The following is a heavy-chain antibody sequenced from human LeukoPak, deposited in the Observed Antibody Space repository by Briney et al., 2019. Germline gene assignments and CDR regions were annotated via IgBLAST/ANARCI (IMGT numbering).Heavy chain of an antibody. J-gene: IGHJ4*02. D-gene: IGHD5-24*01. CDR3: AREMATIDDY. CDR2: ISSSSSHI. CDR1: GFTFSSYS. Sequence: GGSLRLSCAASGFTFSSYSMNWVRQAPGKGLEWVSSISSSSSHIDCADSVKGRFTISRDNAKNSLYLQMNSLSAEDTAVYYCAREMATIDDYWGQGTLVTVSS. V-gene: IGHV3-21*01.